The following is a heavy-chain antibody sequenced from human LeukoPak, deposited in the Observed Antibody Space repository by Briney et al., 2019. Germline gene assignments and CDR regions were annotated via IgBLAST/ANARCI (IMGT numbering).Heavy chain of an antibody. Sequence: GASVKVSCKASGYTFINYGITWVRQAPGQGLEWMGWISAYNGNTNYAQKLQGRVTMTTDTSSSTAYMELRSLRSDDTAVYYCARWDYYGSRTFDIWGQGTMVTVSS. J-gene: IGHJ3*02. CDR2: ISAYNGNT. D-gene: IGHD3-22*01. CDR3: ARWDYYGSRTFDI. CDR1: GYTFINYG. V-gene: IGHV1-18*01.